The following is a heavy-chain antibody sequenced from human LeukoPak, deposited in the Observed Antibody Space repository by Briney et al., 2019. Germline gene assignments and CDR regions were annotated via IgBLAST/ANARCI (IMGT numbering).Heavy chain of an antibody. CDR3: ARVMSRGYMDQYDAFDI. CDR1: GFTFSSYG. V-gene: IGHV3-30*19. D-gene: IGHD3-22*01. Sequence: GRSLRLSCAASGFTFSSYGMHWVRQAPGKGLEWVAVISYDGSNKYYADSVKGRFTISRDNSKNTLYLQMNSLRAEDTAVYYCARVMSRGYMDQYDAFDIWGQGTMVTVSS. J-gene: IGHJ3*02. CDR2: ISYDGSNK.